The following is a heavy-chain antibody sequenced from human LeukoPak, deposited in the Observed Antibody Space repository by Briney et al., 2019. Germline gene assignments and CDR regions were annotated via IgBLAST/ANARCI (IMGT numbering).Heavy chain of an antibody. CDR2: IDPGDSYT. Sequence: GESLKISCKGSGYSFTSYWINWVRQMPGKGLEWMGRIDPGDSYTSHSPSFQGHVSISVDKSVSTAYLQWTSLKASDTAIYYCARRAEDSSGWHATAYWGQGTLVTVSS. D-gene: IGHD6-19*01. CDR1: GYSFTSYW. V-gene: IGHV5-10-1*01. J-gene: IGHJ4*02. CDR3: ARRAEDSSGWHATAY.